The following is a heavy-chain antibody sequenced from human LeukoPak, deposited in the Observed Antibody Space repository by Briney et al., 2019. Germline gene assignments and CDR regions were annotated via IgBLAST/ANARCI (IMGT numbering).Heavy chain of an antibody. CDR2: IYYSGRT. CDR3: ARGFYSPHY. Sequence: SETLSLTCTVSGGSISTYFWSWIRQPPGKGLEWIGYIYYSGRTYYNPSLKSRITISVDTSKNQFSLKLSSVTAADTAVYYCARGFYSPHYWGQGTLVSVSS. CDR1: GGSISTYF. V-gene: IGHV4-59*01. J-gene: IGHJ4*02. D-gene: IGHD4-11*01.